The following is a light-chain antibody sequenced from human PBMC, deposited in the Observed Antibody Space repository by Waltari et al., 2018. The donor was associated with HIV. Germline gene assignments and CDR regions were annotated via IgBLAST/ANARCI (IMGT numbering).Light chain of an antibody. V-gene: IGLV1-44*01. J-gene: IGLJ2*01. CDR3: EAWDDNLNAL. Sequence: QSVLRPPPSASGTPGQRVTISCSGGRYNIGSNSVSWYQQLPGIAPKLLTYGNTQRPSGVPDRFYGSKSGTSASRAISGLQAEDEADYDCEAWDDNLNALFGGGTKLTVL. CDR2: GNT. CDR1: RYNIGSNS.